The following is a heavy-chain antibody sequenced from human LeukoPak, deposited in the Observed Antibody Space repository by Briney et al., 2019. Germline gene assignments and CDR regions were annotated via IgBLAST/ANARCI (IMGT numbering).Heavy chain of an antibody. CDR3: ARRDDSSGYHKIFDY. CDR1: GGSLSSGPYY. CDR2: IYYGENT. V-gene: IGHV4-39*01. D-gene: IGHD3-22*01. Sequence: SETLSLTCTVSGGSLSSGPYYWGWIRQPPGKGLEWLGNIYYGENTYYNPSLKSRVTISIDTSKNQFYLKLSSLTAADTAVYFCARRDDSSGYHKIFDYWGPGTLVTVSS. J-gene: IGHJ4*02.